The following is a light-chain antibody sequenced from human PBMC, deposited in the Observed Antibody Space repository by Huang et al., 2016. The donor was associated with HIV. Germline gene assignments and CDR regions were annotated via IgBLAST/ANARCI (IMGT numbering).Light chain of an antibody. J-gene: IGKJ2*01. CDR3: QQYGSSSYT. CDR1: QSIRNRY. CDR2: DAS. V-gene: IGKV3D-20*01. Sequence: EIVLTQSPATLSLSPGGRATLSCRATQSIRNRYLAWFQQKPGLAHRLLIYDASNRATGIPDRFSGGGSGTDFTLTISRLEPEDFAVYYCQQYGSSSYTFGQGTKLELK.